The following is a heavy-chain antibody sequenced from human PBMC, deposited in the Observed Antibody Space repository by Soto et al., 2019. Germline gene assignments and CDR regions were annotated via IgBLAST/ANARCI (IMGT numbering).Heavy chain of an antibody. Sequence: QVQLQQWGAGLLKPSETLSLTCAVYGGSFSGYYWSWIRQPPGKGLEWIGEINHSGSTNYNPSLKRRVTISVDTSKNQFSLKLSSVTAADTAVYYCARGRSDSSYAFDIWGQGTMVTVSS. CDR1: GGSFSGYY. J-gene: IGHJ3*02. D-gene: IGHD6-6*01. CDR3: ARGRSDSSYAFDI. V-gene: IGHV4-34*01. CDR2: INHSGST.